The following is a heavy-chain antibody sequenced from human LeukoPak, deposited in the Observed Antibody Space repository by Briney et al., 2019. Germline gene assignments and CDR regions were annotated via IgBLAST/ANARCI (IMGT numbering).Heavy chain of an antibody. J-gene: IGHJ3*02. Sequence: PGGSLRLSCAASGFTFSSYAMSWVRQAPGKGLEWVSAISGSGGSTYYADSVKGRFTISRDNSKNTLYLQMDSLRAEDTAVYYCAKDSWQGSGWSEHDAFDIWGQGTMVTVSS. V-gene: IGHV3-23*01. CDR3: AKDSWQGSGWSEHDAFDI. CDR2: ISGSGGST. CDR1: GFTFSSYA. D-gene: IGHD6-19*01.